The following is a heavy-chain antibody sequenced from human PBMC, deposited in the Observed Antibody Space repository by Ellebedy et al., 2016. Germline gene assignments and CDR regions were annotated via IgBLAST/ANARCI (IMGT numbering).Heavy chain of an antibody. V-gene: IGHV3-23*01. CDR3: RQGHYFDQ. Sequence: GGSLRLXXVASGLTFRNFFMSWVRQAPGGGLEWVATISGAGYTTFFADSVKGRFTISRDNSKNTLYLQMNNLRVDDTALYYCRQGHYFDQWGQGALVTVSS. CDR1: GLTFRNFF. J-gene: IGHJ4*02. CDR2: ISGAGYTT.